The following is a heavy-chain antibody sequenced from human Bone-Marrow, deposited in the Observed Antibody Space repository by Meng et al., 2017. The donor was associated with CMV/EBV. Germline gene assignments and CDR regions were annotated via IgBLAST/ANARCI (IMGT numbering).Heavy chain of an antibody. CDR2: ISSSSSYI. V-gene: IGHV3-21*01. D-gene: IGHD3-16*02. CDR1: GFTFSSYS. CDR3: ARSPRASWESYRNDY. J-gene: IGHJ4*02. Sequence: GGSLRLSCAASGFTFSSYSMNWVRQAPGKGLEWVSSISSSSSYIYYADSVKGRFTISRDNAKNSLYLQMNSLRAEDTAVYYCARSPRASWESYRNDYWGQGTLVTVSS.